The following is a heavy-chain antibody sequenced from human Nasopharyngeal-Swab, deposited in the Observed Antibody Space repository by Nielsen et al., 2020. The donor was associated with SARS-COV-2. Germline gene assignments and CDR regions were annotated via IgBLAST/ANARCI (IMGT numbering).Heavy chain of an antibody. CDR1: GFTFSSYG. CDR3: AKDHFDY. V-gene: IGHV3-30*02. CDR2: IWYDGSNK. J-gene: IGHJ4*02. Sequence: GESLKISCAASGFTFSSYGMHWVRQAPGKGLEWVAVIWYDGSNKHYADSVKGRFTISRDNSKNTLYLQMNSLRAEDTAVYYCAKDHFDYWGQGTLVTVSS.